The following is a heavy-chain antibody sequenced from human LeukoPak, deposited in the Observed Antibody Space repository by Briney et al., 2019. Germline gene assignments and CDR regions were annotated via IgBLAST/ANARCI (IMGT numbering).Heavy chain of an antibody. V-gene: IGHV3-11*01. CDR2: ISRGGNSK. CDR1: GFRFSDYY. J-gene: IGHJ4*02. CDR3: ARDQFLDS. Sequence: GGSLRLSCAASGFRFSDYYMSWIRQAPGKGLEWVSSISRGGNSKYSADSVKGRFTISRDNAKNLLDLQMDSLRPEDTAVYYCARDQFLDSWGQGTLVTVSS.